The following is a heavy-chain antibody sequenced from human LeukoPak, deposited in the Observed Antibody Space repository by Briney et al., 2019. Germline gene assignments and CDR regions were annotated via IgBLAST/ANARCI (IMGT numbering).Heavy chain of an antibody. CDR1: GGSISTGGYY. Sequence: YPSATLSLTCTVSGGSISTGGYYWSWIRQHPGRGLEWIAYIYYSGSTYYNPSLKSRVTISVDTSKNQFSLKLSSVTAADTAVYYCARFHTSGYYRHFDFWGRGTLVTVSS. CDR2: IYYSGST. V-gene: IGHV4-31*03. CDR3: ARFHTSGYYRHFDF. D-gene: IGHD3-22*01. J-gene: IGHJ4*02.